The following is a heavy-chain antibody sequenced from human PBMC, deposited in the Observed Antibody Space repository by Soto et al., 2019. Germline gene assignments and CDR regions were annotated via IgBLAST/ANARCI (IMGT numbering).Heavy chain of an antibody. D-gene: IGHD6-19*01. J-gene: IGHJ4*02. CDR1: GFSLSTSGLG. CDR3: AHMPSGWYLFDH. Sequence: QITLKESGPTLVRPTQTLTLTCTFSGFSLSTSGLGVGWIRQPPGKALEWLALIYWNYDKRSSPSLKARLTITKDTTTHHLVLTITIINPVDTATYYGAHMPSGWYLFDHGGQGTLGPDFS. V-gene: IGHV2-5*01. CDR2: IYWNYDK.